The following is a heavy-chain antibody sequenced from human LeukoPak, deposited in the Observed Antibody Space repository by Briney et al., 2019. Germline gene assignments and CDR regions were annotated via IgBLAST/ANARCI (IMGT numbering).Heavy chain of an antibody. J-gene: IGHJ4*02. V-gene: IGHV3-53*05. Sequence: GGSLRLSCAASGFTVSNKYMTWVRQAPGKGLEWVSLIYSDGRTYYADSVKGRCTISRDNSKNTLYLQMNSLRVEDTAVYYCAKARTRGYSYGSFDYWGQGTLVTVSS. CDR2: IYSDGRT. D-gene: IGHD5-18*01. CDR3: AKARTRGYSYGSFDY. CDR1: GFTVSNKY.